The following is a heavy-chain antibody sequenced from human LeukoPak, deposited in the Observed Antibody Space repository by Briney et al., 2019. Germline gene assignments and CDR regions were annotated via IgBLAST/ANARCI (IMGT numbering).Heavy chain of an antibody. V-gene: IGHV3-15*01. CDR1: GFTFSNAW. CDR2: IKSKTDGGTT. CDR3: TTAEGITMVRGARRAYYFDY. J-gene: IGHJ4*02. Sequence: AGSLRLSCAASGFTFSNAWMSWVRQAPGKGPEWVGRIKSKTDGGTTDYAAPVKGRFTISRDDSKNTLYLQMNSLKTEDTAVYYCTTAEGITMVRGARRAYYFDYWGQGTLVTVSS. D-gene: IGHD3-10*01.